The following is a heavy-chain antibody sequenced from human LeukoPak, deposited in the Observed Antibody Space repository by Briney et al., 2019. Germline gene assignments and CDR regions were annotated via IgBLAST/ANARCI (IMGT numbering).Heavy chain of an antibody. Sequence: SETLSLTCTVSGGSINSGRYYWSWIRQPAGKGLEWIGRIYTSGSTNYNPSLKSRVTISVDTSKNQFSLKLSSVTAADTAVYYCAREKPCSSTSCYVHWFDPWGQGTLVTVSS. V-gene: IGHV4-61*02. J-gene: IGHJ5*02. CDR1: GGSINSGRYY. CDR2: IYTSGST. CDR3: AREKPCSSTSCYVHWFDP. D-gene: IGHD2-2*01.